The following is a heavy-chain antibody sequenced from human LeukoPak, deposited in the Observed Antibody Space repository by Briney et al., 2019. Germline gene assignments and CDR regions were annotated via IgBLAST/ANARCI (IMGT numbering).Heavy chain of an antibody. V-gene: IGHV3-21*04. J-gene: IGHJ4*02. D-gene: IGHD5/OR15-5a*01. CDR1: GFTFNSYS. CDR2: ISSSNTYI. Sequence: TGGSLRLSCAASGFTFNSYSMSWVRQAPGKGLEWVSSISSSNTYIYYADSVKGRFTISRDNAKNSLYLQMNSLRAEDTAVYYCVRAVSVSSYYFDCWGQGTLVTVSS. CDR3: VRAVSVSSYYFDC.